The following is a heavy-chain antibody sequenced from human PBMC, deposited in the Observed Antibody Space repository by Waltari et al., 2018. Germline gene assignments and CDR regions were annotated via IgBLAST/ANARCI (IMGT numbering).Heavy chain of an antibody. CDR2: VKQDGSDK. Sequence: EVQLVDSGGGLVQPGGSLRLSCAASGFTFSKYWMSWVRPAPGKGLEWVATVKQDGSDKYYVDSVKGRFTISRDNGDNSLYLQMNSLRAEDTAVYYCARDFYDVTSGFYTPGLFDYWGQGSLVTVSS. V-gene: IGHV3-7*01. J-gene: IGHJ4*02. D-gene: IGHD3-3*01. CDR3: ARDFYDVTSGFYTPGLFDY. CDR1: GFTFSKYW.